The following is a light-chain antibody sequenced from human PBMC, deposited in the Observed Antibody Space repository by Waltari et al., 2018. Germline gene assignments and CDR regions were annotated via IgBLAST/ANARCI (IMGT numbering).Light chain of an antibody. CDR2: DNF. V-gene: IGLV1-40*01. CDR1: TSHLGAGSN. J-gene: IGLJ2*01. Sequence: QSMLTQPPSVSGAPGQRVTIPCTGSTSHLGAGSNVTWSKQIPGAAPKLLIYDNFNRLSGVPDRFSASTSGTSASLAITGLQTEDEADYHCQSYDNSLSGFVVFGGGTRLTVL. CDR3: QSYDNSLSGFVV.